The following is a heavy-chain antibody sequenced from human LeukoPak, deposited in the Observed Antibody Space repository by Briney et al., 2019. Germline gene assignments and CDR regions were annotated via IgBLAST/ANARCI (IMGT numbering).Heavy chain of an antibody. D-gene: IGHD3-16*01. CDR3: AGGTRSIMWSYAFDI. J-gene: IGHJ3*02. Sequence: SQTLSLTCTVSGGSISSGGYYWSWIRQPPGKGLEWIGYIYHSGSTHYNPSLKSRDTISVDRSKNQFSLKLSSVTAADTAVYYCAGGTRSIMWSYAFDIWGQGTMVTVSS. V-gene: IGHV4-30-2*01. CDR1: GGSISSGGYY. CDR2: IYHSGST.